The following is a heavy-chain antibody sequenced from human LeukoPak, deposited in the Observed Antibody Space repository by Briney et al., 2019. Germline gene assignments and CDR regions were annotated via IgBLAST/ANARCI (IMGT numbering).Heavy chain of an antibody. J-gene: IGHJ4*02. CDR1: GGSISSDNFY. V-gene: IGHV4-30-4*01. CDR2: IYYSGST. D-gene: IGHD6-13*01. CDR3: VREYSSSWSYYFDY. Sequence: SETLSLTCTVSGGSISSDNFYWSWIRQPPGKGLERIGYIYYSGSTYYNPSLKSRITISVDTSKNQFSLKVSSVTAADTAVYFCVREYSSSWSYYFDYWGQGTLVTVSS.